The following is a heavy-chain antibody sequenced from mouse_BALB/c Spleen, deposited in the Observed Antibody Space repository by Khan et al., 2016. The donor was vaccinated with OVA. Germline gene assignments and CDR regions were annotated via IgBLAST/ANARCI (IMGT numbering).Heavy chain of an antibody. D-gene: IGHD1-1*01. CDR1: GFTFSSYG. V-gene: IGHV5-6*01. J-gene: IGHJ2*01. CDR2: ISSGGSYT. Sequence: EVELVESGGDSVKPGGSLKLSCAASGFTFSSYGMSWVRRTPDKRLEWVATISSGGSYTYYPDSVKGRFTISRDNAKNTLYLQMSSLKSEDTAMXYCSRQPGYYGSRSYFDYRGQGTTLTVSS. CDR3: SRQPGYYGSRSYFDY.